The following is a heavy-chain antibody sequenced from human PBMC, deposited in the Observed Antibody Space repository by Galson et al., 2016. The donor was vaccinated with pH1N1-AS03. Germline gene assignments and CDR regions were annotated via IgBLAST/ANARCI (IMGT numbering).Heavy chain of an antibody. CDR1: RFIFSSYQ. Sequence: SLRLSCAASRFIFSSYQMSWVRQAPGKGLKWVSTYGGSDENTYYADSVKGRFTISRDSSKNTLYLQMNTLRAGDTALYYCTTVAGTYYDGAYWGQGSLVTVSS. CDR3: TTVAGTYYDGAY. V-gene: IGHV3-23*01. J-gene: IGHJ4*02. CDR2: YGGSDENT. D-gene: IGHD3-16*01.